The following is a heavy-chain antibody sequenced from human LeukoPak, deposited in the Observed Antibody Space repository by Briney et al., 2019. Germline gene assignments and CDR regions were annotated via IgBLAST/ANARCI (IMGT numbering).Heavy chain of an antibody. J-gene: IGHJ2*01. D-gene: IGHD3-9*01. Sequence: PSETLSLTCTVSGYSISSGYYWGWIRQPPGKGLEWIGSIHQSGHSYYSPSLKGRVTISVDTSKNQVSLKLRSVTAADTAVYYCARLTYDILTAAQDWYFDLWGRGTLVTVSS. CDR1: GYSISSGYY. CDR3: ARLTYDILTAAQDWYFDL. CDR2: IHQSGHS. V-gene: IGHV4-38-2*02.